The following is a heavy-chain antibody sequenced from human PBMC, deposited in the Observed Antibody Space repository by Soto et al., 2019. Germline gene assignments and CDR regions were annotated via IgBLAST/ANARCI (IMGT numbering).Heavy chain of an antibody. CDR1: GFTFSNYG. CDR2: ISLSGSTI. V-gene: IGHV3-48*01. Sequence: EVQVVESGGGLVQPGGSLRLSCAASGFTFSNYGMHWVRQTPGKGLEWLSYISLSGSTIYYADSVRGRFTISRDNAENSLYLQMSSLRAEDTAMYYCATETPYSSNWATFDFWGQGTLVTVSS. CDR3: ATETPYSSNWATFDF. J-gene: IGHJ4*02. D-gene: IGHD6-13*01.